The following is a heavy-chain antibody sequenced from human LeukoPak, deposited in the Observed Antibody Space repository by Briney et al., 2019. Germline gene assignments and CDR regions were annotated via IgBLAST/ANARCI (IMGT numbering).Heavy chain of an antibody. J-gene: IGHJ4*02. V-gene: IGHV3-7*03. CDR1: GLTFGRYW. CDR2: INQDGSES. CDR3: ARAPGRGRYYFDY. Sequence: PGGSLRLSCAASGLTFGRYWLTWVRQAPGKGLEWVANINQDGSESNYVDSVKGRFTISRDNAKSSLYLQMNNLRAEDTAVYYCARAPGRGRYYFDYWGQGTLVTVSS. D-gene: IGHD3-10*01.